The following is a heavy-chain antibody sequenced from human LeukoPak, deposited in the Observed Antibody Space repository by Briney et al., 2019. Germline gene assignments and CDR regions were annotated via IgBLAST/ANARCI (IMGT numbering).Heavy chain of an antibody. V-gene: IGHV3-30-3*01. CDR1: GFTFSSYA. D-gene: IGHD5-18*01. J-gene: IGHJ6*02. CDR2: ISYDGSNK. Sequence: PGGSLRLSCAASGFTFSSYAMHWVRQAPGKGLEWVAVISYDGSNKYYADSMKARFTISRDNSKNTLYLQMNSLRAEDTAVYYCARVVDTAMVIYYYYYGMDVWGQGTTVTVSS. CDR3: ARVVDTAMVIYYYYYGMDV.